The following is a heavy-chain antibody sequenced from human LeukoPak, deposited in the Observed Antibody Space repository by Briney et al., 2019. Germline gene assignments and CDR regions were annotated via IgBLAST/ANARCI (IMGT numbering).Heavy chain of an antibody. CDR3: AREASSSWYYYDSSGYYYFDY. CDR2: IKQDGSEK. V-gene: IGHV3-7*01. Sequence: GGSLRLSCAASGFTFSSYWMSWVRQAPGKGLEWVANIKQDGSEKYYVDSVKGRFTISRDNAKNSLYLQMNSLRAEDTAVYYCAREASSSWYYYDSSGYYYFDYWGQGTLVTVSS. J-gene: IGHJ4*02. D-gene: IGHD3-22*01. CDR1: GFTFSSYW.